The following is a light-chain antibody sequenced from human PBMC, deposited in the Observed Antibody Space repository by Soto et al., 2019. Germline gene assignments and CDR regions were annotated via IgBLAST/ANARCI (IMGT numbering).Light chain of an antibody. J-gene: IGLJ1*01. Sequence: SSELTQPPSVSVAPGQTARITCGENNIGGKSVHWYQQKPGQAPVLVVHDDSDRPSGIPERFSGSNSGNTATLTISRVEAGDEADYYCQVWHSSSDHVVFGTGTKVTVL. CDR1: NIGGKS. V-gene: IGLV3-21*02. CDR2: DDS. CDR3: QVWHSSSDHVV.